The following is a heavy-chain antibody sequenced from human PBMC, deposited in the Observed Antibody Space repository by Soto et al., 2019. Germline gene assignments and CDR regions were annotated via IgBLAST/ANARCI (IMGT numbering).Heavy chain of an antibody. D-gene: IGHD1-26*01. Sequence: SETLSLTCTVSGGSISSYYWSWIRQPPGKGLEWIGYIYYSGSTNYNPSLKSRVTISVDTSKNQFSLKLSSVTAADTAVYYCAIVPLLNWFDPWGQGTLVTVSS. CDR3: AIVPLLNWFDP. CDR2: IYYSGST. CDR1: GGSISSYY. V-gene: IGHV4-59*01. J-gene: IGHJ5*02.